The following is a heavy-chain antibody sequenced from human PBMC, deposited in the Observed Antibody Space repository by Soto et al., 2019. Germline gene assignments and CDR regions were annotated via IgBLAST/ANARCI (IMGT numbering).Heavy chain of an antibody. Sequence: QVQLQQWGAGLLKPSETLSLSCVVYGESFSGSYWSWIRQPPGKGLEWIGEINHSGSTNYNPSLXSXVXXSVDASKSQFSLKLNSVTAADTAVYYCARSGLSDYWGQGTLVTVSS. CDR1: GESFSGSY. CDR2: INHSGST. D-gene: IGHD5-12*01. CDR3: ARSGLSDY. V-gene: IGHV4-34*01. J-gene: IGHJ4*02.